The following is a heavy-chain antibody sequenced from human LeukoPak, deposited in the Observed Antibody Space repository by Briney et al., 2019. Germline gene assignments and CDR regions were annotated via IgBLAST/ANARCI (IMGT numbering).Heavy chain of an antibody. D-gene: IGHD3-9*01. J-gene: IGHJ4*02. CDR1: GFAVSSNY. V-gene: IGHV3-66*01. Sequence: PGGSLRLSCAASGFAVSSNYMTWVRQAPGKGLEWVSVVYTGGSTYYADSVKGRFTISRDNSKNTLYLQMNSLRAEDTAVYYCARDSRYDLLTDWGQGTLVTVSS. CDR3: ARDSRYDLLTD. CDR2: VYTGGST.